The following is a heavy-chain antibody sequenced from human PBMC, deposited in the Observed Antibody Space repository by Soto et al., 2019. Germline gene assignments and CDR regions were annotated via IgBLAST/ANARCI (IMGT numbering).Heavy chain of an antibody. CDR2: IYSGGST. Sequence: EVQLVESGGGLIQPGGSLRLSCAASGFTVSSNYMSWVRQAPGKGLEWVSVIYSGGSTYYAGSVKGRFTISRDNSKNTLYLQMNSMRADDTALYYCARDHSSSSYYYSCMDVWGQGTTVTVSS. J-gene: IGHJ6*02. CDR1: GFTVSSNY. CDR3: ARDHSSSSYYYSCMDV. V-gene: IGHV3-53*01. D-gene: IGHD6-6*01.